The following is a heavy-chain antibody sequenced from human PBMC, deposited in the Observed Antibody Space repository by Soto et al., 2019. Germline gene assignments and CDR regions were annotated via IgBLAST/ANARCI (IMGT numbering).Heavy chain of an antibody. CDR3: AADPYYYDSSGYYWPSS. J-gene: IGHJ5*02. CDR1: GFTFTSSA. V-gene: IGHV1-58*01. Sequence: GASVKVSCKASGFTFTSSAVQWVRQARGQRLEWIGWIVVGSGNTNYAQKFQERVTITRDMSTSTAYMELSSLRSEDTAVYYCAADPYYYDSSGYYWPSSWGQGTLVTVSS. CDR2: IVVGSGNT. D-gene: IGHD3-22*01.